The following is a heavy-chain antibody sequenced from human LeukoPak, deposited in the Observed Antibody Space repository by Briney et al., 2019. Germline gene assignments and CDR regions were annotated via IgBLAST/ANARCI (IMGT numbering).Heavy chain of an antibody. Sequence: SETLSLTCTVSGGSISSYYWSWIRQPAGKGLEWIGRIYTSGSTNYNPSLKSRVTMSVDTSKNQFSLKLSSVTAADTAEYYCARHRYLAIAVAGSYYFDYWGQGTLVTVSS. D-gene: IGHD6-19*01. CDR2: IYTSGST. V-gene: IGHV4-4*07. J-gene: IGHJ4*02. CDR3: ARHRYLAIAVAGSYYFDY. CDR1: GGSISSYY.